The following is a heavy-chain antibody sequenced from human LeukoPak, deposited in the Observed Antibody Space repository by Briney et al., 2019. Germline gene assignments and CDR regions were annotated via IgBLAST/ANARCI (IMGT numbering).Heavy chain of an antibody. V-gene: IGHV1-2*02. J-gene: IGHJ4*02. CDR2: INPNSGGT. CDR3: ARVRDRGGRYGSGSLMLADY. D-gene: IGHD3-10*01. CDR1: GYTFTCYY. Sequence: ASVKVSCKASGYTFTCYYMHWVRQAPGQGLEWMGWINPNSGGTNYAQKFQGRVTMTRDTSISTAYMELSRLRPDDTAVYYCARVRDRGGRYGSGSLMLADYWGQGTLVTVSS.